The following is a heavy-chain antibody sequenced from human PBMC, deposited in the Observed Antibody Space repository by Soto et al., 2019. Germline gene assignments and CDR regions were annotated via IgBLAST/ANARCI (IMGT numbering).Heavy chain of an antibody. D-gene: IGHD6-13*01. CDR1: GGSISNGGYY. V-gene: IGHV4-31*11. Sequence: QVQLQESGPGLVKPSQTLSLTCAVSGGSISNGGYYWSWIRQHPGKGLEWIGSIYFSGSTYYNPSLKSRVTMSVATPKNQFSLKRSSVTAADTAVYYCARDSHSQQPNHRWGGGYMDVWGKGTTVTVSS. CDR3: ARDSHSQQPNHRWGGGYMDV. CDR2: IYFSGST. J-gene: IGHJ6*03.